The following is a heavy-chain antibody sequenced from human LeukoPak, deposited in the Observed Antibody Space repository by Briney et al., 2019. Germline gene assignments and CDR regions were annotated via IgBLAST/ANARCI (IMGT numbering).Heavy chain of an antibody. V-gene: IGHV4-34*01. J-gene: IGHJ2*01. Sequence: SETLSLTCAVYGGSFSGYYWSWIRQPPGKGLEWIGEINHSGSTNYNPSLKSRVTISVDTSKNQFSLKLSSVTAADTAVYYCAIKGYSSGWYLSWYFDLWGRGTLVAVSS. CDR2: INHSGST. CDR1: GGSFSGYY. CDR3: AIKGYSSGWYLSWYFDL. D-gene: IGHD6-19*01.